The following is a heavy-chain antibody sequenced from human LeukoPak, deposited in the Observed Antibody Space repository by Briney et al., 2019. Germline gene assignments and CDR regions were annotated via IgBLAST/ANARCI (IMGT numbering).Heavy chain of an antibody. Sequence: GGSLRLSCAASGFTFSSSWMSWVRQAPGKGLEWVANINQDGSEKYYVDSVKGRFTISRDNAKNSLYLQMNSLRAEDTAVYYCAKDGGEYYDILTGYYPRLYYMDVWGKGTTVTISS. CDR3: AKDGGEYYDILTGYYPRLYYMDV. CDR2: INQDGSEK. CDR1: GFTFSSSW. V-gene: IGHV3-7*03. D-gene: IGHD3-9*01. J-gene: IGHJ6*03.